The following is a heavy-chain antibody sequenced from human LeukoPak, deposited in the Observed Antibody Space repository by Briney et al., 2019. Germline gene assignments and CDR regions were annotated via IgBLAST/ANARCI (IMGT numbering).Heavy chain of an antibody. CDR2: ISAYNGNT. Sequence: ASVKVSCKASGYTFTSYGISWVRQAPGQGLEWMGWISAYNGNTNYAQKLQGRVTMTTDTSTSTAYMELRSLRSDDTAVYYCVRGHLAILTPALASDIWGQGTMVTVSS. J-gene: IGHJ3*02. V-gene: IGHV1-18*01. CDR1: GYTFTSYG. CDR3: VRGHLAILTPALASDI.